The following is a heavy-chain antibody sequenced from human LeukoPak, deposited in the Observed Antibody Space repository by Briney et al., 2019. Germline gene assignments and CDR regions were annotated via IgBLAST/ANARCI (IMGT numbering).Heavy chain of an antibody. V-gene: IGHV3-23*01. CDR3: AKASPLAPTRHLDAFDI. CDR2: ISGSGGST. Sequence: PGGSLRLSCAASGFTFSSYAMSWVRQAPGKGLGWVSAISGSGGSTYYADSVKGRFTISRDNSKNTLYLQMNSLRAEDTAVYYCAKASPLAPTRHLDAFDIWGQGTMVTVSS. D-gene: IGHD2-15*01. CDR1: GFTFSSYA. J-gene: IGHJ3*02.